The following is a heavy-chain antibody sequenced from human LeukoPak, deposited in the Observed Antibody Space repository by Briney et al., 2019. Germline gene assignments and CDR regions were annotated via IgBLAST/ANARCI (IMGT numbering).Heavy chain of an antibody. V-gene: IGHV4-59*11. CDR3: ARGISSSWGYGY. CDR1: GGSISSHY. Sequence: PSETLSLTGTVSGGSISSHYWSWIRQPPGKGLEWIGYIYYSGSTNYNPSLKSRVTISVDTSKNQFSLKLSSVTAADTAVYYCARGISSSWGYGYWGQGTLVTVSS. D-gene: IGHD6-13*01. J-gene: IGHJ4*02. CDR2: IYYSGST.